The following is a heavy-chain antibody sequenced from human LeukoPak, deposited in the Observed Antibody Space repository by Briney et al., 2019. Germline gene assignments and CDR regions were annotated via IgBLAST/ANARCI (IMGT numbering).Heavy chain of an antibody. V-gene: IGHV4-34*01. J-gene: IGHJ5*02. CDR3: ARGLGFRHYRWFDP. Sequence: TSETLSLTCAVYGGSFSGYYWSWIRQPPGKGLEWIGEINHSGSTNYNPSLKSRVTISVDTSKNQFSLKLSSVTAADTAVYYCARGLGFRHYRWFDPWGQGTLVTVSS. CDR2: INHSGST. CDR1: GGSFSGYY. D-gene: IGHD4-11*01.